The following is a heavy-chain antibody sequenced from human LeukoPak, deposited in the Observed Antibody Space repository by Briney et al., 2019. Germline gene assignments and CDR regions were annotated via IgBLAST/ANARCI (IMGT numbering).Heavy chain of an antibody. CDR2: IYTSGST. V-gene: IGHV4-4*07. CDR1: GGSLSSYY. Sequence: SETLSLTCTVSGGSLSSYYWSWIRQPAGKGLEWIGRIYTSGSTNYNPSLKSRVTISVDKSKNQFSLKLSSVTAADTAVYYCARLSRSGYYMDVWGKGTTVTVSS. J-gene: IGHJ6*03. D-gene: IGHD3-3*01. CDR3: ARLSRSGYYMDV.